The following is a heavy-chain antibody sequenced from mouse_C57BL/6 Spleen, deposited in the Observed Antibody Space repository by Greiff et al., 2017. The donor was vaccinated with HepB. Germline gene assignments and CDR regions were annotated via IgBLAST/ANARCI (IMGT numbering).Heavy chain of an antibody. CDR3: ARWLGYFDV. V-gene: IGHV3-6*01. D-gene: IGHD2-2*01. J-gene: IGHJ1*03. Sequence: EVKLMESGPGLVKPSQSLSLTCSVTGYSITSGYYWNWIRQFPGNKLEWMGYISYDGSNNYNPSLKNRISITRDTSKNQFFLKLNSVTTEDTATYYCARWLGYFDVWGTGTTVTVSS. CDR2: ISYDGSN. CDR1: GYSITSGYY.